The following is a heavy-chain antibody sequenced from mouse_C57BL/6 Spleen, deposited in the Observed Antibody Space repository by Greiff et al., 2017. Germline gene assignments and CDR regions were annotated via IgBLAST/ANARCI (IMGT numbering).Heavy chain of an antibody. J-gene: IGHJ3*01. D-gene: IGHD2-12*01. CDR1: GYAFTNYL. CDR3: TRLGYSNDEAY. Sequence: QVQLKESGAELVRPGTSVKVSCKASGYAFTNYLIAWVKQRPGQGLEWIGVINPGSGGTNYNEKFKGKATLTADKSSNTAYMQLSSLTSEDSAVYCCTRLGYSNDEAYWGQGTLVTVSA. V-gene: IGHV1-54*01. CDR2: INPGSGGT.